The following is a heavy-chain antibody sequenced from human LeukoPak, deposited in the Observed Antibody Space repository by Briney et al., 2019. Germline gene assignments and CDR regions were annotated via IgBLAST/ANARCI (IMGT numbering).Heavy chain of an antibody. J-gene: IGHJ4*02. Sequence: PGGSLRLSCAAPGLTVSSNYMSWVRQAPGKGLGWVSVIYSGGSTYYADSVKGRFTISRDNSKNTLYLQMNSLRAEDTAVYYCARVHADRGGPGYFDYWGQGTLVTVSS. CDR2: IYSGGST. D-gene: IGHD3-10*01. CDR1: GLTVSSNY. V-gene: IGHV3-53*01. CDR3: ARVHADRGGPGYFDY.